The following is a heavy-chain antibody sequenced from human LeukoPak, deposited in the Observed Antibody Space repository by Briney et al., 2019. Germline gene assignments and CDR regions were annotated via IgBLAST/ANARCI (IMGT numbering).Heavy chain of an antibody. V-gene: IGHV4-34*01. CDR1: GGSFSGYY. J-gene: IGHJ4*02. CDR2: INHSGST. Sequence: SETLSLTCAVYGGSFSGYYWSWIRQPPGKGLEWIGEINHSGSTNYNPSLKSRVTISVDTSKNQFSLKLSSVTAADTAVYYCATSSIWLSFFDYWGQGTLVTVSS. CDR3: ATSSIWLSFFDY. D-gene: IGHD6-19*01.